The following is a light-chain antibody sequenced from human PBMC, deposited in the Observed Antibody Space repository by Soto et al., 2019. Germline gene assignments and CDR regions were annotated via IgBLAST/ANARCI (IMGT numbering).Light chain of an antibody. CDR1: QSVSSSY. CDR3: QQYGSP. CDR2: GAS. V-gene: IGKV3-20*01. Sequence: EIVLTQSPGTLSLSPGERATLSCRASQSVSSSYLAWYLQKPGQAPRLLIYGASSRATGIPERFSGSGSGTDFTLTISRLEPEDFAVYYCQQYGSPFGGGTKVDIK. J-gene: IGKJ4*01.